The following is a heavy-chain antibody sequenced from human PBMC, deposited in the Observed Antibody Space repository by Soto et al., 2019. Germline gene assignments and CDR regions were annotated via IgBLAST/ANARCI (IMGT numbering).Heavy chain of an antibody. CDR1: GGSFSGYY. CDR3: ARPLLSYYYYYMDV. CDR2: INHSGST. V-gene: IGHV4-34*01. J-gene: IGHJ6*03. Sequence: QVQLQQWGAGLLKPSETLSLTCAVYGGSFSGYYWSWIRQPPGKGLEWIGEINHSGSTNYNPSLNSRVTISVDNSTNQYSLKLRSAAAADTAVYYCARPLLSYYYYYMDVWGKGTTVTVSS.